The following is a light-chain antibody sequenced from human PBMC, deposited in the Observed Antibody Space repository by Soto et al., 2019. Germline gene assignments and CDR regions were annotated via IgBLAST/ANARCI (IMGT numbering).Light chain of an antibody. V-gene: IGKV3-20*01. CDR2: GAS. CDR1: QSVSSSY. J-gene: IGKJ4*01. CDR3: QQYDISSLT. Sequence: EIVLTQSPGTLSLSPGERATLSCRASQSVSSSYLAWYQQKPGQAPRLLIYGASSRATGIPDRFSGSGSGTDFTLTISSLEPEDFAVYYCQQYDISSLTFGGGTKVEIK.